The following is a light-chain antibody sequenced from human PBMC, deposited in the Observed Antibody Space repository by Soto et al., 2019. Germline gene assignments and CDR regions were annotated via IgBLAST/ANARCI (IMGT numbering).Light chain of an antibody. J-gene: IGKJ3*01. CDR2: STS. CDR1: QNIGMF. CDR3: QESYSTPFS. V-gene: IGKV1-39*01. Sequence: DIPMTQSPSSQSASVGDRVTITCRASQNIGMFLNWYRQTPGKAPNLLIYSTSSLQTGVPSRFTGSGSGTDFTLTNSSLQPEDVATDYCQESYSTPFSFGPGTKVEIK.